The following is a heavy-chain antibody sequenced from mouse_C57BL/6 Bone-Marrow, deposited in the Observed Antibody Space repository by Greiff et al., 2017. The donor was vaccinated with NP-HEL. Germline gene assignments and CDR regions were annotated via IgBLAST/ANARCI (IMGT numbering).Heavy chain of an antibody. CDR3: ARWCYGSSYGYFDY. CDR2: IYPRSGNT. Sequence: VQLQQSGAELARPGASVKLSCKASGYTFTSYGISWVKQRTGQGLEWIGEIYPRSGNTYYNEKFKGKATLTADKSSSTAYMELRSLTSEDSAVYYCARWCYGSSYGYFDYWGQGTTLTVSS. CDR1: GYTFTSYG. J-gene: IGHJ2*01. D-gene: IGHD1-1*01. V-gene: IGHV1-81*01.